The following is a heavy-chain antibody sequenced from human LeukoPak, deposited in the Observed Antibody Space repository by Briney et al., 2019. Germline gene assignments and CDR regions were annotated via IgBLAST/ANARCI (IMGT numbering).Heavy chain of an antibody. D-gene: IGHD3-22*01. CDR1: GFTFSNYG. CDR2: ISSNGGST. J-gene: IGHJ4*02. CDR3: ARGPYDSSGYYAY. Sequence: PGTSLRLSCTASGFTFSNYGMHWVRQAPGKGLEYVSAISSNGGSTYYANSVKGRFTISRDNSKNTLYLQMGSLRAEDMAVYYCARGPYDSSGYYAYWGQGTLVTVSS. V-gene: IGHV3-64*01.